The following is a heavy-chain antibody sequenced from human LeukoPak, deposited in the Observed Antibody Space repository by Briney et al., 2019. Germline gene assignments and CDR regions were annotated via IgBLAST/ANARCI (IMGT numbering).Heavy chain of an antibody. CDR2: IIPIIGTA. CDR3: ARDGRDGYNHYDYYYMDV. J-gene: IGHJ6*03. CDR1: GGTFSSYA. V-gene: IGHV1-69*05. D-gene: IGHD5-24*01. Sequence: SVKVSCKASGGTFSSYAISWVRQAAGQGREWMGGIIPIIGTANYAQKFQGRVTISTDESTSTAYMKLSSLRAEDTAVYYCARDGRDGYNHYDYYYMDVWGKGTTVTVSS.